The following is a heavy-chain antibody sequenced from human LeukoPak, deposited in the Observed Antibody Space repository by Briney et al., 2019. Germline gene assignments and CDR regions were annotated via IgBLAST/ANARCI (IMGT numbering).Heavy chain of an antibody. CDR3: ARDQYDTWSRRGNFDS. J-gene: IGHJ4*02. D-gene: IGHD3-3*01. Sequence: PGGSLRLSCAASGFTFRTYAMSWVRQAPGKGLEWVSTVSGSGGNTYYADYVKGRFTISRDNAKNTLHLQMNSLRAEDTAVFYCARDQYDTWSRRGNFDSWGQGTLVIVSS. CDR2: VSGSGGNT. CDR1: GFTFRTYA. V-gene: IGHV3-23*01.